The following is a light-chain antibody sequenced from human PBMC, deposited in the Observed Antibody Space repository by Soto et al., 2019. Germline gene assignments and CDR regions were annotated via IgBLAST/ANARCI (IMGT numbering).Light chain of an antibody. Sequence: EIVLTKSPGTLSLSPGERATLSCRASQSFSNNYLAWYQQKPGQAPRLLIYGASNRATGIPDRFSGSGSGTDFTLTISRLEPEDFAVDYCQQYGSSGTFGQGTKGEIK. CDR1: QSFSNNY. J-gene: IGKJ1*01. CDR3: QQYGSSGT. V-gene: IGKV3-20*01. CDR2: GAS.